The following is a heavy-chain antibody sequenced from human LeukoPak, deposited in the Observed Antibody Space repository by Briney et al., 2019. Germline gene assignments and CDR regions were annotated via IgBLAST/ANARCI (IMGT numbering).Heavy chain of an antibody. J-gene: IGHJ6*04. CDR1: GLTLSNYA. D-gene: IGHD3-10*02. V-gene: IGHV3-30*04. CDR2: MLYDGTMQ. Sequence: GGSLRLSCAASGLTLSNYAMHGVRQAPDKGREWVGGMLYDGTMQYYADSVKGRFTISRDNSKNTLYLQMNSLRAEDTAVYYSAELGITMIGGVWGKGPTVPISS. CDR3: AELGITMIGGV.